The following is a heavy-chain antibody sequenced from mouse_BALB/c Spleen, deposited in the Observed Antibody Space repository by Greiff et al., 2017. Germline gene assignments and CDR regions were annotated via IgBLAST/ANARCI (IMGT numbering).Heavy chain of an antibody. J-gene: IGHJ4*01. CDR2: ISDGGSYT. CDR1: GFTFSDYY. D-gene: IGHD2-2*01. CDR3: ARDRGYYDAMDD. Sequence: EVKLVESGGGLVKPGGSLKLSCAASGFTFSDYYMYWVRQTPEKRLEWVATISDGGSYTYYPDSVKGRFTISRDNAKNNLYLQMSSLKSEDTAMYYCARDRGYYDAMDDWGQGTSVTVSS. V-gene: IGHV5-4*02.